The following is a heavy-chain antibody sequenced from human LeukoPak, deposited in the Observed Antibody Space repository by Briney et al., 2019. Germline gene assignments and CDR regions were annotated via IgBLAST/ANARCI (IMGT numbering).Heavy chain of an antibody. D-gene: IGHD5-24*01. V-gene: IGHV1-18*01. J-gene: IGHJ6*03. CDR3: ARDRRSPYYYYYMDV. CDR1: GYTFTSYG. CDR2: ISAYNGNT. Sequence: ASVKVSCKASGYTFTSYGISWVRQAPVQGLEWMGWISAYNGNTNYAQKHQGRVTMTTDTSTSTAYMELRSLRSDDTAVYYCARDRRSPYYYYYMDVWGKGTTVTVS.